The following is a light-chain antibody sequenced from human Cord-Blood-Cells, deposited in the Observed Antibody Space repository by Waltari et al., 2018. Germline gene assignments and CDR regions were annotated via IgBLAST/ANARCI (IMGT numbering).Light chain of an antibody. CDR2: ADS. Sequence: DIQMTQSPSSLSASVGDRVTITCRASKSISSYLNWYQQKPGKAPKLLIYADSSLQSGVPTRFSGSGSVTDFTLAISSLQPEDFATYYCQQSYSTPPTFGQGTKVEIK. V-gene: IGKV1-39*01. J-gene: IGKJ1*01. CDR1: KSISSY. CDR3: QQSYSTPPT.